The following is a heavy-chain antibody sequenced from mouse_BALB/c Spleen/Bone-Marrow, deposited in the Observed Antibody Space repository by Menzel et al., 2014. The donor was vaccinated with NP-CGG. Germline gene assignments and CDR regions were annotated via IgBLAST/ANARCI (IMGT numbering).Heavy chain of an antibody. CDR2: IYPGNSGT. CDR1: GYSSTSYW. CDR3: TRSITTAVEFDY. V-gene: IGHV1-5*01. D-gene: IGHD1-1*01. Sequence: EVQLQQSGTVLARPGASVKMSCKASGYSSTSYWMYWIKQRPGQGLEWIGAIYPGNSGTSYNQNFKGKAKLTAVTSASTAYMELSSLTNEDSAVYYCTRSITTAVEFDYWGQGTSLTVSS. J-gene: IGHJ2*03.